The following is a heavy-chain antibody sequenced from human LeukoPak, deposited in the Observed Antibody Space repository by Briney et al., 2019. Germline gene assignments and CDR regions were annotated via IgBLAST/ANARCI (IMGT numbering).Heavy chain of an antibody. V-gene: IGHV5-51*01. CDR1: GYSFTSYY. CDR3: ARRRGGSYGWIFDY. J-gene: IGHJ4*02. D-gene: IGHD1-26*01. Sequence: GASLKIFCKGSGYSFTSYYIGWVRQLPGKGLEWMGVIYPGDSDTRYSPSFQGRVTISADMSISTSYLQWSSLKASDTAMYYCARRRGGSYGWIFDYWGQGTLVTVSS. CDR2: IYPGDSDT.